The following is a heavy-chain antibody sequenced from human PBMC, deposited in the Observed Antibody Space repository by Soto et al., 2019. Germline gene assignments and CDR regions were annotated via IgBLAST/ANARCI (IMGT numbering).Heavy chain of an antibody. V-gene: IGHV1-18*01. CDR1: GYTFTSYG. CDR3: AREMDGDYGHGPYYYGMDV. J-gene: IGHJ6*02. CDR2: ISAYNGNT. D-gene: IGHD4-17*01. Sequence: QVQLVQSGAEVKKSGASVKVSCKASGYTFTSYGISWVRQAPGQGLEWMGWISAYNGNTNYAQKLQGRVTMTTDTSTSTAYMELRSLRSDDTAVYYCAREMDGDYGHGPYYYGMDVWGQGTTVTVSS.